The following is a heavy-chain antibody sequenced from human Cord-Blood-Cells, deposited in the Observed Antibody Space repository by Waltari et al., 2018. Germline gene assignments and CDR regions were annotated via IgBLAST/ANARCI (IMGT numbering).Heavy chain of an antibody. D-gene: IGHD6-13*01. CDR3: ARAGYSSRHYGMDV. CDR2: INHSGST. CDR1: GGPFSGYY. J-gene: IGHJ6*02. V-gene: IGHV4-34*01. Sequence: QVQLQQWGAGLLKPSETLSLTCAVYGGPFSGYYWSWIRQPPGKGLEWIGEINHSGSTNYNPSLKSRVTISVDTSKNQFSLKLSSVTAADTAVYYCARAGYSSRHYGMDVWGQGTTVTVSS.